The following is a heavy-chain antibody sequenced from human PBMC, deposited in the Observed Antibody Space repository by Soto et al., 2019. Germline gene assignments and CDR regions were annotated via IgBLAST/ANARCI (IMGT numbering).Heavy chain of an antibody. V-gene: IGHV3-21*01. J-gene: IGHJ4*02. CDR1: GFTFSYYS. CDR3: ARDLALAGNY. CDR2: ISSTSTYT. D-gene: IGHD6-19*01. Sequence: PGGSLRLSCAASGFTFSYYSMNWVRQAQEKGLEWVSSISSTSTYTHYADSVKGRFTISRDNANNSLFLQMNSLRAEDTAIYYCARDLALAGNYWGQGALVTVSS.